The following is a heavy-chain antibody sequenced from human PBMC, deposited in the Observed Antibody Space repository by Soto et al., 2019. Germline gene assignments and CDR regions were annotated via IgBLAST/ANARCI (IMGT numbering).Heavy chain of an antibody. Sequence: QVQLVESGGGVVQPGRSLRLSCAASGFTFSSYAMHWVRQAPGKGLEWVAVISYDGSNKYYADSVKGRFTISRDNSKNTLYLQMNSLRAEDTAVYYCARDPGPPYGYCSGGSCYFCYLGQGTLVTVSS. J-gene: IGHJ4*02. CDR1: GFTFSSYA. CDR3: ARDPGPPYGYCSGGSCYFCY. D-gene: IGHD2-15*01. CDR2: ISYDGSNK. V-gene: IGHV3-30-3*01.